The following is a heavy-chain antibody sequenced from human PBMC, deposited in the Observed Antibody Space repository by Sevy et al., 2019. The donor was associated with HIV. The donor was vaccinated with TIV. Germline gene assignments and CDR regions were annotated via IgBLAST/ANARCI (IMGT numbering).Heavy chain of an antibody. V-gene: IGHV3-30*04. CDR3: ARDLPSAVINPFYYYGLDV. CDR1: GFTFSIYA. D-gene: IGHD3-22*01. CDR2: ISYDGRVK. J-gene: IGHJ6*02. Sequence: GGSLRLSCAASGFTFSIYAMHWVRQAPDNGLEWVAVISYDGRVKYFADSVKGRVTISRDNSKNTLYLQMNSLRPEDTAVYYCARDLPSAVINPFYYYGLDVSGQGTAVTVSS.